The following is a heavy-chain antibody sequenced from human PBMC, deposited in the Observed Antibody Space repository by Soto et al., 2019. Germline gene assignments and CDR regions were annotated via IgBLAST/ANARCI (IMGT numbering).Heavy chain of an antibody. J-gene: IGHJ3*02. V-gene: IGHV1-8*01. D-gene: IGHD2-15*01. CDR2: MNPNSGNT. CDR1: GYTFTSYD. Sequence: ASVKVSCKASGYTFTSYDINWVRQATGQGLEWMGWMNPNSGNTGYAQKFQGRVTMTRNTSISTAYMELSSLRSEDTAVYYCARGKIYCSGGSCYSVDAFDIWGQGTMVTVS. CDR3: ARGKIYCSGGSCYSVDAFDI.